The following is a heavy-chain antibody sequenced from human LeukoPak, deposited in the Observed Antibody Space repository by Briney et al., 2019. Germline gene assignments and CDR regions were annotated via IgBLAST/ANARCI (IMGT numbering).Heavy chain of an antibody. Sequence: TSETLSLTCPVSGDSIGSGTFCWNWVRQPAGTGLEWIGRICASGSTDYNPSLKSRVTISVDTSKDQFSLKLSSVTAADTAVYYCARERWGVAAPEHWGQGTLVTVSS. CDR3: ARERWGVAAPEH. CDR2: ICASGST. D-gene: IGHD6-13*01. V-gene: IGHV4-61*02. CDR1: GDSIGSGTFC. J-gene: IGHJ4*02.